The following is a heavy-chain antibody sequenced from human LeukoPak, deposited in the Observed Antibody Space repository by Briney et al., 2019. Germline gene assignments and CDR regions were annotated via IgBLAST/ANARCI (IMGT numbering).Heavy chain of an antibody. J-gene: IGHJ4*02. D-gene: IGHD2-2*01. CDR3: ARGLGYCSSTSCYATINFDY. CDR2: INPNSGGT. CDR1: GYTFTGYY. V-gene: IGHV1-2*02. Sequence: ASVKVSCKASGYTFTGYYMHWVRQAPGQGLEWMGWINPNSGGTNYAQKFQGRVTMTRDTSISTAYMELSRLRSDDTAVYYCARGLGYCSSTSCYATINFDYWGQRTLVTVSS.